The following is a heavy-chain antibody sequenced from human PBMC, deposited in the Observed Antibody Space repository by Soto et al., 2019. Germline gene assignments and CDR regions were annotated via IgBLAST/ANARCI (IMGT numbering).Heavy chain of an antibody. D-gene: IGHD3-10*01. V-gene: IGHV3-33*01. CDR2: IWYDGSNK. J-gene: IGHJ5*02. CDR3: ARDRVLTYYYGSWSYYNVGWFDP. CDR1: GFTFSSYG. Sequence: QVQLVESGGGVVQPGRSLRLSCAASGFTFSSYGMHWVRQAPGKGLEWVAVIWYDGSNKYYADSVKGRFTISRDNSKNTLYLQMNSLRAEDTAVYYCARDRVLTYYYGSWSYYNVGWFDPWGQGTLVTVSS.